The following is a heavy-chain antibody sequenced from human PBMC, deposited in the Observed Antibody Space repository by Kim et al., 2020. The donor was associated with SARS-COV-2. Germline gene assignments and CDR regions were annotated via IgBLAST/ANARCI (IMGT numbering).Heavy chain of an antibody. J-gene: IGHJ6*02. CDR3: ARDSGSYRSRSYYGMDV. V-gene: IGHV3-13*01. D-gene: IGHD1-26*01. CDR1: GFSFNNYD. Sequence: GGSLRLSCAASGFSFNNYDIHWVRQVTGEGLEWVATIGTLGDTYYPDSLKGRFTISREEAKNSFYLQMNSLRAGDTAVYYCARDSGSYRSRSYYGMDVWGQGTTVTVSS. CDR2: IGTLGDT.